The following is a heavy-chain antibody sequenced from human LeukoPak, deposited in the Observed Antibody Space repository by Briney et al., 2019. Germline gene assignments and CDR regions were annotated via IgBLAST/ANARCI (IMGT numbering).Heavy chain of an antibody. CDR2: INHSGST. D-gene: IGHD3-16*01. CDR3: ARGRIMITFGDRPSFDY. V-gene: IGHV4-34*01. J-gene: IGHJ4*02. CDR1: GGSFSGYY. Sequence: SETLSLTRAVYGGSFSGYYWSWIRQPLGKGLEWIGEINHSGSTNYNPSLKSRVTISVDTSKNQFSLKLSSVTAADTAVYYCARGRIMITFGDRPSFDYWGQGTLVTVSS.